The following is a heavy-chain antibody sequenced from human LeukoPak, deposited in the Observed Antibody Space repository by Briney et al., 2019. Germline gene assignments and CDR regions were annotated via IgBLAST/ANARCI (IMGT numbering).Heavy chain of an antibody. D-gene: IGHD4-17*01. V-gene: IGHV3-74*01. CDR2: INSDGRST. J-gene: IGHJ4*02. CDR3: ARADGDLWVDY. CDR1: GFTFSSYW. Sequence: GGSLRLSCAASGFTFSSYWMHWVRQAPGKGLVWVSRINSDGRSTIYADSVKGRFTISRDNARNTLYLQMNSLRAEDTAVYYCARADGDLWVDYWGQGTLVTVSS.